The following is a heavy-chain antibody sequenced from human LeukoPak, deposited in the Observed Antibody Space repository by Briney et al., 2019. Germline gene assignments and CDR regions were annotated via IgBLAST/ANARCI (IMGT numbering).Heavy chain of an antibody. V-gene: IGHV3-21*04. Sequence: GGSLRLSCAASGFTFSSYSMNWVRQAPGKGLEWVSSISSSSSYIYYADSVKGRFTISRDNAKNSLYLQMNSLRAEDTAVYYCARDLTPDHYYGSGALYSGFDWFDPWGQGTLVTVSS. J-gene: IGHJ5*02. CDR3: ARDLTPDHYYGSGALYSGFDWFDP. D-gene: IGHD3-10*01. CDR2: ISSSSSYI. CDR1: GFTFSSYS.